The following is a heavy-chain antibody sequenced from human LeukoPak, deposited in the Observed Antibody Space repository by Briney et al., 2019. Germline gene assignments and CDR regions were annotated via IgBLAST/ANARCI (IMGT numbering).Heavy chain of an antibody. V-gene: IGHV1-24*01. CDR3: ATDTYYYDSSGYNFDY. Sequence: ASVKVSCKVSGYTLTELSMHWVRQAPGKGLEWMGGFDPEDCETIYAQKFQGRVTMTEDTSTDTAYMELSSLRSEDTAVYYCATDTYYYDSSGYNFDYWGQGTLVTVSS. CDR2: FDPEDCET. J-gene: IGHJ4*02. D-gene: IGHD3-22*01. CDR1: GYTLTELS.